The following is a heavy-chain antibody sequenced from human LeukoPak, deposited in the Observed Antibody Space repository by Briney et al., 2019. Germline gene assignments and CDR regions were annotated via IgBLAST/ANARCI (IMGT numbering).Heavy chain of an antibody. D-gene: IGHD2-15*01. Sequence: GGSLRLSCAASGFTFSSYAMHWVRQAPGKGLEWVAVISYDGSNKYYADSVKGRFIISRDNSKNTLYLQMNSLRAEDTAVYYCARVGNCSGGSCYFDYWGQGTLVTVSS. CDR3: ARVGNCSGGSCYFDY. CDR1: GFTFSSYA. J-gene: IGHJ4*02. V-gene: IGHV3-30-3*01. CDR2: ISYDGSNK.